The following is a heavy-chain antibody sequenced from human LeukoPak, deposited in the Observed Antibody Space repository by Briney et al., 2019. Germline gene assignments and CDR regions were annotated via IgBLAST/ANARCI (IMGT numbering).Heavy chain of an antibody. J-gene: IGHJ4*02. D-gene: IGHD3-10*01. V-gene: IGHV3-21*01. Sequence: GGSLRLSCAASGFTFSNAWMSWVRQAPGKGLEWVSSISSSSSYIYYADSVKGRFTISRDNAKNSLYLQMNSLRAEDTAVYYCAREPQAMVRGTYDYWGQGTLVTVSS. CDR3: AREPQAMVRGTYDY. CDR2: ISSSSSYI. CDR1: GFTFSNAW.